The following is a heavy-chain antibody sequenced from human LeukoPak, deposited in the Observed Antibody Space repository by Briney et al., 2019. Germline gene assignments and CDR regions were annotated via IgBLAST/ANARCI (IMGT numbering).Heavy chain of an antibody. D-gene: IGHD3-22*01. Sequence: SETLSLTSTVSGGSISSYYWSWIRQPPGKGLDWIGYIYYSGSTNYNPSLKSRVTISVDTSKNQFSLKLSSVTAADTAVYYCAGSSGYTFGSYYYYYGMDVWGQGTTVTVSS. CDR1: GGSISSYY. CDR2: IYYSGST. CDR3: AGSSGYTFGSYYYYYGMDV. J-gene: IGHJ6*02. V-gene: IGHV4-59*01.